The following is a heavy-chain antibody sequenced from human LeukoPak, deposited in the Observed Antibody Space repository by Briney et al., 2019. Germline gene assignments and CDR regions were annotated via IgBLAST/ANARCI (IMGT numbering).Heavy chain of an antibody. CDR2: FNPGTGGT. CDR1: GYTFTSYY. V-gene: IGHV1-46*01. Sequence: GASVKVSCKASGYTFTSYYMHWVRQAPGQGLEWMGIFNPGTGGTRYAQRFQGRITLTGDTSTRTVDMDLSSLRSEDTAVYFCAREIEAEGKTFDYWGQGTQVTVSS. J-gene: IGHJ4*02. D-gene: IGHD4-23*01. CDR3: AREIEAEGKTFDY.